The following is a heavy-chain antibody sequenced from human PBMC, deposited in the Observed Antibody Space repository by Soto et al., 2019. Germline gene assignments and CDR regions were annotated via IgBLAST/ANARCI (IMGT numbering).Heavy chain of an antibody. V-gene: IGHV1-69*02. CDR1: GGTFSSET. Sequence: QVQLVQSGAEVKKPGSSVKVSCKASGGTFSSETISWVRQAPGQGLEWMGRIIPMLGIANYAQRLQGRVTFSADKSTSTAYMELSSLRSEDTAIYYCSSWFDPWGQGTLVTVSS. J-gene: IGHJ5*02. CDR2: IIPMLGIA. CDR3: SSWFDP.